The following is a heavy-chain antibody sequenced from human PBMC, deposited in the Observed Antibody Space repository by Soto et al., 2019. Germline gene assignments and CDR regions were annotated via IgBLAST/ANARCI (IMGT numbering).Heavy chain of an antibody. J-gene: IGHJ5*02. CDR2: INPSGGST. Sequence: SVKVSCKASGYTFTSYYMHWVRQAPGQGLEWMGIINPSGGSTSYAQKFQGRVTMTRDTSTSTVYMELSSLRSEDTAVHYCARVSYSGNWFVHSVAGPNWFDPWGQGTLVTVSS. D-gene: IGHD6-13*01. CDR3: ARVSYSGNWFVHSVAGPNWFDP. V-gene: IGHV1-46*01. CDR1: GYTFTSYY.